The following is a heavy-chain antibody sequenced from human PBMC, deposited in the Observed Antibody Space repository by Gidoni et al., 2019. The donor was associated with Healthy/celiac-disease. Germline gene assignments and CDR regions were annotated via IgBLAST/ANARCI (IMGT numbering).Heavy chain of an antibody. Sequence: EVQLVESGGGLVKPGGSLRLSCAASGFTFSSYSMNWVRQAPGKGLEWVSSISSSSSYIYYADSVKGRFTISRDNAKNSLYLQMNSLRAEDTAVYYCARDAVPHEYSSGIYMDVWGKGTTVTVSS. J-gene: IGHJ6*03. CDR2: ISSSSSYI. D-gene: IGHD6-19*01. V-gene: IGHV3-21*01. CDR1: GFTFSSYS. CDR3: ARDAVPHEYSSGIYMDV.